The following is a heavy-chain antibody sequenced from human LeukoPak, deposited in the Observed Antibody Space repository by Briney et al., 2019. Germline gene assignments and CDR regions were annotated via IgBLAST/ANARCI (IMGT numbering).Heavy chain of an antibody. J-gene: IGHJ4*02. Sequence: GGSLRLSCAASGFTFSTFGMSWVRQAPGKGLEWVSYISSSSGTMFYADSVKGRFTISRDNAKNSLYLQMNSLRDEDTAVYYCARDSGLIMGALNFDYWGQGTLVTVSS. D-gene: IGHD1-26*01. CDR1: GFTFSTFG. V-gene: IGHV3-48*02. CDR3: ARDSGLIMGALNFDY. CDR2: ISSSSGTM.